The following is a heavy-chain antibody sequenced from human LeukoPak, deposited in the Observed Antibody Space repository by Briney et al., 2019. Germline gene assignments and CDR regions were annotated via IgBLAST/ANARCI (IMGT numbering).Heavy chain of an antibody. CDR1: GFTFSSYG. D-gene: IGHD6-13*01. CDR3: AKEYSSSWYYFDY. J-gene: IGHJ4*02. V-gene: IGHV3-30*18. Sequence: GGSLRLSCAASGFTFSSYGMHWVRQAPGKGLEWVAVISYDGSNKYYADSVKGRFTISRDNSKNTLYLQMNSLRAEDTAVYCCAKEYSSSWYYFDYWGQGTLVTVSS. CDR2: ISYDGSNK.